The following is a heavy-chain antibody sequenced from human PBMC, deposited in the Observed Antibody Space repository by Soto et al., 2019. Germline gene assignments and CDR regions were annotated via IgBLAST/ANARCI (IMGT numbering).Heavy chain of an antibody. Sequence: PSETLSLTCSVSGGSISSHNWSWIRQPPGKGLEWIGYIHDSGSTSYNPSLKSRVTISVDTSKNQFPLKLSSVTAADTAVYYCARSIDPWGQGTLVTVSS. CDR1: GGSISSHN. V-gene: IGHV4-59*11. CDR3: ARSIDP. J-gene: IGHJ5*02. CDR2: IHDSGST.